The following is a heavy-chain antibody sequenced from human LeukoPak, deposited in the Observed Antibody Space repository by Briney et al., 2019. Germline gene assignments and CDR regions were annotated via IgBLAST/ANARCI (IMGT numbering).Heavy chain of an antibody. D-gene: IGHD3-22*01. CDR3: ATWGYYDSSGYSPDFDY. V-gene: IGHV3-48*03. Sequence: PGGSLRLSCAASGFTFSSYEMNWVRQAPGKGLEWVSYISSSGSTIYYADSVKGRFTISRDNAKNSLYLQMKSLRAEDTAVYYCATWGYYDSSGYSPDFDYWGQGTLVTVSS. CDR1: GFTFSSYE. J-gene: IGHJ4*02. CDR2: ISSSGSTI.